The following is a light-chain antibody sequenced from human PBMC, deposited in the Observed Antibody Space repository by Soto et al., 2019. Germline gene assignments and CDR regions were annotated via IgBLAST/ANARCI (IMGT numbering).Light chain of an antibody. CDR1: ESVTDY. CDR3: QPYDGSVWT. J-gene: IGKJ1*01. CDR2: DVS. Sequence: EIVLTQSPATLSLSPGERGTLSCRASESVTDYLAWYQQKPGQAPRLLVYDVSNRAAGIPTRFSGGGSGTDFTLTISNVEPDDIEVYYCQPYDGSVWTLAQGTNVDIK. V-gene: IGKV3-11*01.